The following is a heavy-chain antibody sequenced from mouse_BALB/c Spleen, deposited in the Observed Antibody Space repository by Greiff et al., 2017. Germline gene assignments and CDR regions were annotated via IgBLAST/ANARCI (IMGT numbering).Heavy chain of an antibody. Sequence: LEESGAELAKPGASVKMSCKASGYTFTSYWMHWVKQRPGQGLEWIGAIYPGDGDTRYTQKFKGKATLTADKSSSTAYMQLSSLASEDSAVYYCARKYGNGAMDYWGQGTSVTVSS. V-gene: IGHV1-87*01. D-gene: IGHD2-10*02. CDR3: ARKYGNGAMDY. J-gene: IGHJ4*01. CDR1: GYTFTSYW. CDR2: IYPGDGDT.